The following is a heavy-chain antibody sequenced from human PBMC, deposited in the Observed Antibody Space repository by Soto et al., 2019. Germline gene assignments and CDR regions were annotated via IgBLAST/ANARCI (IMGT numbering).Heavy chain of an antibody. Sequence: EVQLVESGGGLIQPGGSLRLPCAASGFTVSRDYMSWVRQAPGKGLEWVSVIYTGGSTYYADSVKGRFTFSRDNSKNTLYLQMNSLRAEDTAVYYCARAYGGNPALFDPWGQGTLVTVSS. CDR1: GFTVSRDY. V-gene: IGHV3-53*01. CDR2: IYTGGST. D-gene: IGHD4-17*01. J-gene: IGHJ5*02. CDR3: ARAYGGNPALFDP.